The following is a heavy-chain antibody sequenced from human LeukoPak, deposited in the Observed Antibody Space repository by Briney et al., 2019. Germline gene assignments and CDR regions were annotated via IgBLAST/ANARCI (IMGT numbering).Heavy chain of an antibody. CDR1: GYTFTGYY. Sequence: ASVKVSCKASGYTFTGYYMHWVRQAPGQGLEWMGWINPNSGGTNYAQKFQGRVTMTRDTSISTAYMELSRLRSDDTAVYYCATGVVRGVRYYYYYYMDVWGKGTTVTISS. CDR3: ATGVVRGVRYYYYYYMDV. D-gene: IGHD3-10*02. J-gene: IGHJ6*03. CDR2: INPNSGGT. V-gene: IGHV1-2*02.